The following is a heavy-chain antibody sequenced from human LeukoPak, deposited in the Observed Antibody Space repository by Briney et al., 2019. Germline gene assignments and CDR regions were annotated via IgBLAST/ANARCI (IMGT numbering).Heavy chain of an antibody. V-gene: IGHV4-31*03. D-gene: IGHD2-15*01. Sequence: PSETLSLTCTVSGGSISSGGYYWSWIRQHPGKGLEWIGNIYYSGSTYYNPSLKSRVTISVDTSKNQFSLKLSSVTAADTAVYYCAGYCSGGSCRQFYFDYWGQGTLVTVSS. CDR2: IYYSGST. CDR3: AGYCSGGSCRQFYFDY. J-gene: IGHJ4*02. CDR1: GGSISSGGYY.